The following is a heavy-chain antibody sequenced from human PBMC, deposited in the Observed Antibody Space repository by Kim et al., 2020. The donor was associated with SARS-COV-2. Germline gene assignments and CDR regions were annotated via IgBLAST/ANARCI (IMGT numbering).Heavy chain of an antibody. J-gene: IGHJ6*04. Sequence: SETLSLTCTVSGGSISSSSYYWGWIRQPPGKGLEWIGSIYYSGSTYYNPSLKSRVTISVDTSKNQFSLELSSVTAADTAVYYCARDTFITMIVVALGYYYGMGVWGEGTTVPVSS. CDR2: IYYSGST. CDR3: ARDTFITMIVVALGYYYGMGV. V-gene: IGHV4-39*02. D-gene: IGHD3-22*01. CDR1: GGSISSSSYY.